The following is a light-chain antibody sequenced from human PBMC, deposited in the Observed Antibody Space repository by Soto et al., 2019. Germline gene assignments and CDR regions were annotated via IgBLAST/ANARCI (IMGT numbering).Light chain of an antibody. V-gene: IGKV3-15*01. CDR1: QSLSSN. Sequence: ERVMTQSPATLSVSPGERATLSCRASQSLSSNLAWYQQKPGQAPRLLIYGASTRATRIPARFSGSGSGTEFTLTISSLQSEDFAVYYCQQYNGCPPLFGPGTKVDIK. J-gene: IGKJ3*01. CDR2: GAS. CDR3: QQYNGCPPL.